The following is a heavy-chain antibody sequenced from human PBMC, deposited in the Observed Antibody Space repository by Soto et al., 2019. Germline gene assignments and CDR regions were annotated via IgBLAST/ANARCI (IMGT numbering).Heavy chain of an antibody. CDR2: TNEDGSTI. CDR1: GFTFSSYW. Sequence: EVQLVESGGGLVQPGGSLRLSCAASGFTFSSYWMHWVRQAPGKGLVWVSRTNEDGSTINYADSVKGRFTISRDNAKNTLYLEKSSWGAEDTAVFYCKRDMGGGGGYWGPGTLVTVSS. CDR3: KRDMGGGGGY. J-gene: IGHJ4*02. D-gene: IGHD3-16*01. V-gene: IGHV3-74*01.